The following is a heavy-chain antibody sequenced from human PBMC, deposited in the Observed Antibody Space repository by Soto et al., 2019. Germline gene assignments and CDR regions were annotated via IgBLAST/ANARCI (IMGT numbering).Heavy chain of an antibody. CDR1: GGSISSYY. J-gene: IGHJ5*02. Sequence: SETLSLSCTVSGGSISSYYWSWIRQPPGKGLEWIGYIYYSGSTNYNPSLKSRVTISVDTSKNQFSLKLSSVTAADTAVYYCARTYIAAAGGNXFDPWGQRTLVTVSS. CDR2: IYYSGST. D-gene: IGHD6-13*01. CDR3: ARTYIAAAGGNXFDP. V-gene: IGHV4-59*08.